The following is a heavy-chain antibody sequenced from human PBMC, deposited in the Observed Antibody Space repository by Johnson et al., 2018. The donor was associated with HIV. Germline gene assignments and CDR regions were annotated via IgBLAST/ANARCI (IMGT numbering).Heavy chain of an antibody. D-gene: IGHD3-3*01. V-gene: IGHV3-23*04. CDR2: ISGSGGST. CDR3: ARDRAYYDFWSGYPENYDAFDI. CDR1: GFTFSSYA. Sequence: VQLVESGGGLVQPGGSLRLSCAASGFTFSSYAMSWVRQAPGKGLEWVSAISGSGGSTYYADSVKGRFPISRDNSKNSLYLQMNSLRAEDTAVYYCARDRAYYDFWSGYPENYDAFDIWGPGTLVTVSS. J-gene: IGHJ3*02.